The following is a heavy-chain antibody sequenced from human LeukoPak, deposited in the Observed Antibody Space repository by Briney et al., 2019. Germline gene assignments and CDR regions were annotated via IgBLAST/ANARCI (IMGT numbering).Heavy chain of an antibody. Sequence: ASVKVSCKASGYTFTSYGISWVRQAPGQGLVWLGWISAYNGNTNYAQKLQGRVTMTTDTSTSTAYMELRSLRSDDTAVYYCARDRPIWFGELLQFDPWGQGTLVTVSS. V-gene: IGHV1-18*01. CDR2: ISAYNGNT. D-gene: IGHD3-10*01. J-gene: IGHJ5*02. CDR3: ARDRPIWFGELLQFDP. CDR1: GYTFTSYG.